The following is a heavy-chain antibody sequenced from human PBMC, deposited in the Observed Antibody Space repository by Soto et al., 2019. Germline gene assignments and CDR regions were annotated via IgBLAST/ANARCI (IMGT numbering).Heavy chain of an antibody. D-gene: IGHD3-22*01. J-gene: IGHJ3*02. CDR1: GFTFSSYA. V-gene: IGHV3-30-3*01. Sequence: SLRLSCAASGFTFSSYAMHWVRQAPGKGLEWVAVISYDGSNKYYADSVKGRFTISRDNSKNTLYLQMNSLRAEDTAVYYCAREVDSSGYITTGAFDIWGQGTMVTVSS. CDR3: AREVDSSGYITTGAFDI. CDR2: ISYDGSNK.